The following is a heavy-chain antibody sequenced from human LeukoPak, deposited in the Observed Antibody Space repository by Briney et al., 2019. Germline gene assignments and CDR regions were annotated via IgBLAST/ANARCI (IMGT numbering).Heavy chain of an antibody. V-gene: IGHV3-23*01. Sequence: GGTLRLSCAAPGFTFSSYGMSWVCQAPGKGLEWVSALSGSGGSTYYADSVKGRFTISRDKSKNTLYLQMNSLRAEDTAVYYCAKDDGYGVYDSSGYPNDAFDIWGQGTMVTVSS. CDR2: LSGSGGST. CDR3: AKDDGYGVYDSSGYPNDAFDI. CDR1: GFTFSSYG. D-gene: IGHD3-22*01. J-gene: IGHJ3*02.